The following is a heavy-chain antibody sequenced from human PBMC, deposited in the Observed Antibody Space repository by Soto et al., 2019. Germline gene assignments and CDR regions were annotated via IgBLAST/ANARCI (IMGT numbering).Heavy chain of an antibody. D-gene: IGHD1-26*01. CDR3: AKGEPRDS. V-gene: IGHV3-9*01. Sequence: GGSLRLSGAASGFTFDSFAIQWIRQVPWKGLEWVSSISWNSATIAYADSVKGRFTISRDNANNVVYLQMNNLRAEDTAFYYCAKGEPRDSWGQGTLVTVS. CDR1: GFTFDSFA. CDR2: ISWNSATI. J-gene: IGHJ4*02.